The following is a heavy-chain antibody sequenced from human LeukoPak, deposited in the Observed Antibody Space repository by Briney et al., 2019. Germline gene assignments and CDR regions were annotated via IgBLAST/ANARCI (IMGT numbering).Heavy chain of an antibody. Sequence: GGSLRLSCAASGFTFSNAWMSWVRQAPGKGLEWVAVISYDGSNKYYADSVKGRFTISRDNSKNTLYLQMNSLRAEDTAVYYCARDNMIVVVKGFDYWGQGTLVTVSS. CDR1: GFTFSNAW. CDR2: ISYDGSNK. CDR3: ARDNMIVVVKGFDY. V-gene: IGHV3-30-3*01. J-gene: IGHJ4*02. D-gene: IGHD3-22*01.